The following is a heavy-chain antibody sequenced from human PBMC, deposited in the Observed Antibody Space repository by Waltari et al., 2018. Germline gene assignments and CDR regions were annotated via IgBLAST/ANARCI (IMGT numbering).Heavy chain of an antibody. CDR3: LRGADYGFYY. CDR2: ISNDDTKK. D-gene: IGHD4-17*01. V-gene: IGHV3-30*02. CDR1: GFSGRTNA. Sequence: QAQVAESGGGVVQPGGSLRLSCTGSGFSGRTNAMDWVRQAPGKGLEWLAFISNDDTKKYYADSVEGRVTISRDTSRNTVYLEMNSLRPDDTAVYYCLRGADYGFYYWGQGTLVTVSS. J-gene: IGHJ4*02.